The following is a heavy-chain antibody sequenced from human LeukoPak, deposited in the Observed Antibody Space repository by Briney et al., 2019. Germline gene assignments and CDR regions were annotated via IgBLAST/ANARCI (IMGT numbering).Heavy chain of an antibody. V-gene: IGHV3-30-3*01. CDR3: AREIYYYDSSGYYSGLLDY. CDR2: ISYDGSNK. CDR1: GFTFISYA. D-gene: IGHD3-22*01. Sequence: GGSLRLSCAASGFTFISYAMHWVRQAPGKGLEWVAVISYDGSNKYYADSVKGRFTISRDNSKNTLYLQMNSLRAEDTAVYYCAREIYYYDSSGYYSGLLDYWGQGILVTVSS. J-gene: IGHJ4*02.